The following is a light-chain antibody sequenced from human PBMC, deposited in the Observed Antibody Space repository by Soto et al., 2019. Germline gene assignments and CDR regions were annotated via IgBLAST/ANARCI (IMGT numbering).Light chain of an antibody. Sequence: EIVMTQSPATLSVSPGERATLSCTASQSVSRKLAWYQQTRGQAPRLLMYGASTRATGVPARFSGSGSGTEFTLTINSLEPEDFAVYYCQQYGSAPRTFGQGTKVDIK. CDR3: QQYGSAPRT. CDR2: GAS. J-gene: IGKJ1*01. V-gene: IGKV3-15*01. CDR1: QSVSRK.